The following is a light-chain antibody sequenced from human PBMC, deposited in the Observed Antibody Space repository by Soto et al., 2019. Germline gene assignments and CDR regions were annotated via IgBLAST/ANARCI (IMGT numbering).Light chain of an antibody. J-gene: IGKJ5*01. CDR1: QSISSW. V-gene: IGKV1-5*03. CDR3: QQYNSSSRY. CDR2: KAS. Sequence: DIQMTQSPSTLSASVGDRVTITCRASQSISSWLAWYQQKPGKAPKLLIYKASSLESGVPSRFSGSGSGTEFTLTISSLQPDDFATYYCQQYNSSSRYFGQGTRLEIK.